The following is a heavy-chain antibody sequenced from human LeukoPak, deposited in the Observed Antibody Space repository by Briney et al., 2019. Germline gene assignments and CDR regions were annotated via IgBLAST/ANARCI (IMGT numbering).Heavy chain of an antibody. Sequence: TGGSLRLSCAASGFTFSSYAMSWVRQAPGEGLEWVSATSGSGGSTYYADSVKGRFTISRDNSKNTLYLQMNSLRAEDTAVYYCAKARSAVRGVIGYFDYWGQGTLVTVSS. D-gene: IGHD3-10*01. V-gene: IGHV3-23*01. J-gene: IGHJ4*02. CDR3: AKARSAVRGVIGYFDY. CDR1: GFTFSSYA. CDR2: TSGSGGST.